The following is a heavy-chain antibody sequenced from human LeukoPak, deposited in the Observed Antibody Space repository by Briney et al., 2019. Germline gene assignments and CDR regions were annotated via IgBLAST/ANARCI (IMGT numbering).Heavy chain of an antibody. V-gene: IGHV4-39*07. D-gene: IGHD3-10*01. CDR1: GASISSGDYY. Sequence: SETLSLTCTVSGASISSGDYYWGWIRQPPGKGLEWIGEINHSGSTNYNPSLKSRVTISVDTSKNQFSLKLSSVTAADTAVYYCARGGWFRGLRAFDIWGQGTMVTVSS. CDR3: ARGGWFRGLRAFDI. J-gene: IGHJ3*02. CDR2: INHSGST.